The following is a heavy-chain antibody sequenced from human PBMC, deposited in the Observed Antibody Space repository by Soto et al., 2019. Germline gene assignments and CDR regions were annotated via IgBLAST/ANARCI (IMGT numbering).Heavy chain of an antibody. CDR3: MTTVTTFGC. CDR2: IKQDGSEK. J-gene: IGHJ4*02. Sequence: EVQLVESGGGLVQPGGSLRLSCTASGFTLSNYWMNWVRQAPEKGLEWVANIKQDGSEKNYVDSGKGRFTISRDNAKNSLYLQMDSLRADDTAMYYCMTTVTTFGCWGQGTLVTVSS. V-gene: IGHV3-7*05. CDR1: GFTLSNYW. D-gene: IGHD4-17*01.